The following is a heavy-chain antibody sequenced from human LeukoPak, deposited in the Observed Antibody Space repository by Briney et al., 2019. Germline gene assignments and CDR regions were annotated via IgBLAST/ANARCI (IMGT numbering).Heavy chain of an antibody. CDR2: ISSSGGST. CDR1: GFTFSSYA. J-gene: IGHJ4*02. Sequence: GGSLRLSCAASGFTFSSYAMSWVRQAPGKGLQWVSGISSSGGSTYYVDSVKGRFTISTDNSKNTLYLQMNSLRAEDTAVYYCARSLSSRFSGPRRPYYFDSWGQGTLVTVSS. CDR3: ARSLSSRFSGPRRPYYFDS. V-gene: IGHV3-23*01. D-gene: IGHD3-16*02.